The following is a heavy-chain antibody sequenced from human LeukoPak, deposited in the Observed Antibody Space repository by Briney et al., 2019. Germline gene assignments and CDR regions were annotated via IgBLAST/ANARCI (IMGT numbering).Heavy chain of an antibody. CDR3: ARGLRDMDY. D-gene: IGHD5-12*01. Sequence: GGSLRLSCVASGFTVNSYSMNWVRQAPGKGLEWVSSIAHSNSYIYYADSVKGRFTISRDNAKNSLYLQMNSLRAEDTAVYYCARGLRDMDYWGQGTLVTVSS. CDR2: IAHSNSYI. J-gene: IGHJ4*02. CDR1: GFTVNSYS. V-gene: IGHV3-21*01.